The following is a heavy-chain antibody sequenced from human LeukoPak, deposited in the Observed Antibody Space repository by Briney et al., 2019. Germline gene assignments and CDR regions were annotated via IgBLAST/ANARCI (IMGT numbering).Heavy chain of an antibody. V-gene: IGHV1-69*04. J-gene: IGHJ4*02. CDR2: IIPILGIA. CDR3: ARERRTTVVTGFDY. D-gene: IGHD4-23*01. Sequence: VASVTVSCKASGYTFTSYYMHWVRQAPGQGLEWMGRIIPILGIANYAQKSQGRVTITADKSTSTAYMELSSLRSEDTAVYYCARERRTTVVTGFDYWGQGTLVTVSS. CDR1: GYTFTSYY.